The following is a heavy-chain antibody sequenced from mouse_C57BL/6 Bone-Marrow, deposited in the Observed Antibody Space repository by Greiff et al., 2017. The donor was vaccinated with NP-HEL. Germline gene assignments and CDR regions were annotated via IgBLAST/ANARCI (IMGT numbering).Heavy chain of an antibody. CDR3: ASIYYYGSSHDY. Sequence: EVKLQESGPELVKPGASVKISCKASGYSFTDYNMNRVKQSNGKSLEWIGVINPNYGTTSYNQKFKGKATLTVDQSSSTAYMQLNSLTSEDSAVYYCASIYYYGSSHDYWGQGTTLTVSS. J-gene: IGHJ2*01. V-gene: IGHV1-39*01. CDR2: INPNYGTT. CDR1: GYSFTDYN. D-gene: IGHD1-1*01.